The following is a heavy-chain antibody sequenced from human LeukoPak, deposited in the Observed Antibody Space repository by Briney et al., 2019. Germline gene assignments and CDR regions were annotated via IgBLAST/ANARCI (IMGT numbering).Heavy chain of an antibody. CDR1: GFTFSSYA. CDR2: ISGSGAST. D-gene: IGHD3-22*01. V-gene: IGHV3-23*01. CDR3: ARDFGITMIVVADAFDI. Sequence: GGSLRLSCAASGFTFSSYAMSWVRQAPGKGLEWVSGISGSGASTYYADSVKGRFTISRDNSKNSLYLQMNSLRAEDTAVYYCARDFGITMIVVADAFDIWGQGTMVTVSS. J-gene: IGHJ3*02.